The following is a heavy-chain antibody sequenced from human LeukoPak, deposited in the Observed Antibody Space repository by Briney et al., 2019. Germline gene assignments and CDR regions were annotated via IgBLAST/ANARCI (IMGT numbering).Heavy chain of an antibody. CDR1: GGSISSYY. Sequence: PSETLSLTCTVSGGSISSYYWSWIRQPPGKGLEWIGYMYYSGSTNYNPSLKSRVTISVDTSKNQFSLKLSSVTAADTAVYYCARYGDYGDRIDYWGQGTLVTVSS. V-gene: IGHV4-59*01. J-gene: IGHJ4*02. CDR3: ARYGDYGDRIDY. D-gene: IGHD4-17*01. CDR2: MYYSGST.